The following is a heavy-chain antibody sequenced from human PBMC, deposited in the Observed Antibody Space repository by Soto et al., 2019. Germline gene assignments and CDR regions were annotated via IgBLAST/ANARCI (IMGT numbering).Heavy chain of an antibody. Sequence: SETLSLTCTVSVRSISSGDFYWSWIRQPPGKGLEWIGYIYYSGSTYYNPSLKSRVTISVDTSKNQFSLKLISVTAADTAVFYCARVSMTNYYFYDIDDWGQGTPVTVSS. V-gene: IGHV4-30-4*01. CDR1: VRSISSGDFY. CDR2: IYYSGST. CDR3: ARVSMTNYYFYDIDD. J-gene: IGHJ4*02. D-gene: IGHD3-22*01.